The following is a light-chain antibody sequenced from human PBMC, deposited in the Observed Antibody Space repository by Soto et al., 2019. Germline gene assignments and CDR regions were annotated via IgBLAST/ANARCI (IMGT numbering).Light chain of an antibody. CDR2: HVS. V-gene: IGLV2-11*01. CDR1: SSDIGAYNY. Sequence: QSVLTQPRSVSGSPGQSVTISFTGTSSDIGAYNYVSWYQQHPDKAPKLMIYHVSKRPSGIPDRSSGSKSGNAASLTISGLQAEDEADYYCCTDAGTYKVFGTGTKVTVL. J-gene: IGLJ1*01. CDR3: CTDAGTYKV.